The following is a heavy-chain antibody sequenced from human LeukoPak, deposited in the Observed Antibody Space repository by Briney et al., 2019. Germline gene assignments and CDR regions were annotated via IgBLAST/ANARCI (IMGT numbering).Heavy chain of an antibody. CDR3: ATGDLRWYAFDI. CDR2: FDPEDGET. V-gene: IGHV1-24*01. J-gene: IGHJ3*02. D-gene: IGHD4-23*01. Sequence: ASMKVSCKVSGYTLTELSMHWVRQAPGKGLEWMGGFDPEDGETIYAQKFQGRVTMTEDTSTDTAYMELSSLRSEDTAVYYCATGDLRWYAFDIWGQGTMVTVSS. CDR1: GYTLTELS.